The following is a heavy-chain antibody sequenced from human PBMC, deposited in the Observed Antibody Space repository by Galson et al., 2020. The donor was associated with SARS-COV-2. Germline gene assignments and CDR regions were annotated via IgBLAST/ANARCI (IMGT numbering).Heavy chain of an antibody. J-gene: IGHJ4*02. CDR2: IREDGSEK. CDR1: GFPFGGRW. Sequence: QLGESLKISCTASGFPFGGRWMNWVRQAPGKGLEWVANIREDGSEKNYVDSVKGRFAISRDNAKNSLYLQMNSLRAEDTAVYYCTIGHYEDFWGQGTLVTVSS. CDR3: TIGHYEDF. D-gene: IGHD3-3*01. V-gene: IGHV3-7*01.